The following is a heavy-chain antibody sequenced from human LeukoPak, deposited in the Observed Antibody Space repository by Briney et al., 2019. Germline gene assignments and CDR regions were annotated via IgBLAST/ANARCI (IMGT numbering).Heavy chain of an antibody. CDR3: AREPVTMVRGVMVYYYGMDV. V-gene: IGHV3-9*01. J-gene: IGHJ6*02. Sequence: GGSLRLSCAASGFTFDDYAMHWVRQAPGKGLEWVSGISWNSGSIGYADSVKGRFTISRDNAKDSLYLQMNSLRAEDTAVYYCAREPVTMVRGVMVYYYGMDVWGQGTTVTVSS. CDR1: GFTFDDYA. D-gene: IGHD3-10*01. CDR2: ISWNSGSI.